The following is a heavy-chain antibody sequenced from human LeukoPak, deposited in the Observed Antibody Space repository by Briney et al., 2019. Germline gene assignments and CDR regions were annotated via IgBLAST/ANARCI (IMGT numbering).Heavy chain of an antibody. Sequence: GESLKISCKGSGYSFTSYWIGWVRQMPGKGLEWMGMIFPGDSDTRYSPSFQGQVTISADKSISTAYLQWSSLKASDTAIFYCARLRDSSGFCSFDYWGQGTLVTVSS. CDR1: GYSFTSYW. CDR3: ARLRDSSGFCSFDY. V-gene: IGHV5-51*01. D-gene: IGHD3-22*01. CDR2: IFPGDSDT. J-gene: IGHJ4*02.